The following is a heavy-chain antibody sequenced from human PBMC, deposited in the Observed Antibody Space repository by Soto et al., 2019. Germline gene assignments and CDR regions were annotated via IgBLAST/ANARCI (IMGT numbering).Heavy chain of an antibody. D-gene: IGHD5-12*01. CDR1: GGSIISPNW. CDR2: IYHSGTT. CDR3: ARVKIVADYYYGMDV. J-gene: IGHJ6*02. V-gene: IGHV4-4*02. Sequence: TLSLTCAVSGGSIISPNWWTWVRQPPGKGLEWVGEIYHSGTTNYNPSLKSRVVISVDTAKNQFSLKLNSVTAADTAVYYCARVKIVADYYYGMDVLGQGTTVTVSS.